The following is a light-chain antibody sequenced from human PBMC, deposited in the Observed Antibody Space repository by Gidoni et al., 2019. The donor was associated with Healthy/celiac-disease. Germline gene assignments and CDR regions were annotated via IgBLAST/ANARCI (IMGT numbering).Light chain of an antibody. V-gene: IGLV3-1*01. CDR1: KLGDKY. J-gene: IGLJ2*01. Sequence: SYELTQPPSVSVSPGQTASITCSGDKLGDKYACWYQQKPGKPPVLVIYQDSKRPSGIPDRFSGSNSGNTATLTISGTQAMDEADYYCQAWDSSTAGVVFGGGTKLTVL. CDR2: QDS. CDR3: QAWDSSTAGVV.